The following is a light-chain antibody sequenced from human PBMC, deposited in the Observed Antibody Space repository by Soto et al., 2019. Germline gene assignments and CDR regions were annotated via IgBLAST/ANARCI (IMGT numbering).Light chain of an antibody. Sequence: EIMMTQSPATLSMSPGERATLSCRASQSVSILLAWYQQKPGQAPRLLIHGATTRATGIPARFSGSGSGTDFTLTISNLQPDDFATYYCQQYESYSPWTFGQGTKVDIK. CDR2: GAT. CDR3: QQYESYSPWT. J-gene: IGKJ1*01. V-gene: IGKV3-15*01. CDR1: QSVSIL.